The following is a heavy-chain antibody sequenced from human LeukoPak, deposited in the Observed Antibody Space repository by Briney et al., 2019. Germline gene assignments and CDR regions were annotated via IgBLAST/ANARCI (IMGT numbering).Heavy chain of an antibody. V-gene: IGHV4-31*03. Sequence: SQTLSLTCTVSGGSISSGGYYWRWIRQHPGKGLEWNGYIYYSGSTYNYPALTSRVTITVDRSKNKFSLKLSSVTAADTAVYYCESGRYDCWSCYYRDLRFDPWGQGTLVIVSA. CDR1: GGSISSGGYY. CDR2: IYYSGST. J-gene: IGHJ5*02. D-gene: IGHD3-3*01. CDR3: ESGRYDCWSCYYRDLRFDP.